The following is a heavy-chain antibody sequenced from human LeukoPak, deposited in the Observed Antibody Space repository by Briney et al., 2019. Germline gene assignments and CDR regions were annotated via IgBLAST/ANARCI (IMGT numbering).Heavy chain of an antibody. D-gene: IGHD3-22*01. CDR1: GFIFTTYW. Sequence: PGGSLRLSCAASGFIFTTYWMTWVRQAPGKGLEWVANIKQDGGETYYVDSVKGRFTISRDNSKNTLYLQMNSLRAEDTAVYYCARGLTYYYDSSGYYGYYYGMDVWGQGTTVTVSS. CDR2: IKQDGGET. CDR3: ARGLTYYYDSSGYYGYYYGMDV. J-gene: IGHJ6*02. V-gene: IGHV3-7*04.